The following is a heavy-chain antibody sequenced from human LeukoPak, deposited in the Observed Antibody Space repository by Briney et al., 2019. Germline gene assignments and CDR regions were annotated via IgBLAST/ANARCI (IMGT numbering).Heavy chain of an antibody. Sequence: ASVKVSCKPSGYTFSNYGISWVRQAPGQGLEWMGWVSAYNGDTSYVQKFQRRVTMTTDTSTSTGYMELRSLRSDDTAVYYCATGPKYYYDSSGYYGIWGQGTMVTVSS. V-gene: IGHV1-18*01. CDR2: VSAYNGDT. CDR3: ATGPKYYYDSSGYYGI. J-gene: IGHJ3*02. CDR1: GYTFSNYG. D-gene: IGHD3-22*01.